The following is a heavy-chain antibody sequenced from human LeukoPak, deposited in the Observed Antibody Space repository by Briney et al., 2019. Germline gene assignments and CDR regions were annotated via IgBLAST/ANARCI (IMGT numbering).Heavy chain of an antibody. CDR2: MSYDGNNK. CDR1: GFTFSSFG. D-gene: IGHD3-9*01. CDR3: VKNRKPYYYDISTDYPYVFDI. Sequence: PGGSLRLSCSASGFTFSSFGMHWVRQAPGKGLEWVTLMSYDGNNKYSADSVRGRFSISRDNSKNTLHLQMDSLRPDDTAVYYCVKNRKPYYYDISTDYPYVFDIWGQGTMVIVSS. V-gene: IGHV3-30*18. J-gene: IGHJ3*02.